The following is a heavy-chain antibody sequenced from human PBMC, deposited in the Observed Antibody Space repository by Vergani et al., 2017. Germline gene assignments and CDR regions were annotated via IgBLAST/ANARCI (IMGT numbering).Heavy chain of an antibody. CDR2: ISAYNGNT. Sequence: QVQLVQSGAEVKKPGASVKVSCKASGYTFTSYGISWVRQAPGQGLEWMGWISAYNGNTNYPEKFQGRLTMTTGTSTRTAYMELRSLRSDDTAVYYCARERAWGYYDSSGYYYGYDAFDIWGQGTMVTVSS. D-gene: IGHD3-22*01. V-gene: IGHV1-18*01. CDR3: ARERAWGYYDSSGYYYGYDAFDI. J-gene: IGHJ3*02. CDR1: GYTFTSYG.